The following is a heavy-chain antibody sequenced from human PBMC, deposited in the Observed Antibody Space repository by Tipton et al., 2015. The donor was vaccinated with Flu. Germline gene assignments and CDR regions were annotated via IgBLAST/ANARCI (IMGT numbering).Heavy chain of an antibody. V-gene: IGHV3-30*04. D-gene: IGHD3-10*01. CDR2: ISSDGSNE. CDR1: GFTFNSYA. CDR3: ARDFPGSFT. J-gene: IGHJ4*02. Sequence: SLRLSCAASGFTFNSYAMHWVRQAPGKGLEWVAVISSDGSNEYYADSLKCRFTISRDNSKDTLYLQMNSLRDEDTSLYYCARDFPGSFTWGQGTLVIVSS.